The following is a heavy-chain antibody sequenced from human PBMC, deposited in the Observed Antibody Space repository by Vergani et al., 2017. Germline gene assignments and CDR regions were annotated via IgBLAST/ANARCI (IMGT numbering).Heavy chain of an antibody. J-gene: IGHJ4*02. CDR1: GFSLSPYG. D-gene: IGHD4-11*01. CDR2: IRPDGSNK. V-gene: IGHV3-30*02. CDR3: AKDLYSNGNQILDY. Sequence: QVQLVESGGGVVQRGGSLRLSCVASGFSLSPYGMHWVRQAPGKGLEWVTFIRPDGSNKYYADSVKGRFTISRDNSKNTLYLQMNSLRAEDTAVYYCAKDLYSNGNQILDYWGQGTLLTVSS.